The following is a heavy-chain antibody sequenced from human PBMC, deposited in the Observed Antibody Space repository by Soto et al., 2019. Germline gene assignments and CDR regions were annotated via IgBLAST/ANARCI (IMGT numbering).Heavy chain of an antibody. V-gene: IGHV3-13*01. Sequence: GGSLRLSCAASGFTFSSYDMHWVRQATGKGLEWVSAIGTAGDTYYPGSVKGRFTISRENAKNSLYLQMNSLRAEDTAVYYCARGSYYYDSSGYYPFDYWGQGTLVTVSS. CDR3: ARGSYYYDSSGYYPFDY. CDR2: IGTAGDT. CDR1: GFTFSSYD. D-gene: IGHD3-22*01. J-gene: IGHJ4*02.